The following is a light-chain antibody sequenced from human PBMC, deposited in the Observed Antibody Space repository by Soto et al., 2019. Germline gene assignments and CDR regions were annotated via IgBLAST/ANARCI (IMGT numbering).Light chain of an antibody. V-gene: IGKV2-30*02. CDR3: MQGSHWPPIT. CDR1: QRLLHRDGTTY. Sequence: VVATQSPLSLPFTLGQSAAISCRSSQRLLHRDGTTYLSWFRQRPGQSPRRLIYKVSNREAGVPDRFSGSGSGTDFTLKISRVEAEDVGLYYCMQGSHWPPITCGQGTRL. J-gene: IGKJ5*01. CDR2: KVS.